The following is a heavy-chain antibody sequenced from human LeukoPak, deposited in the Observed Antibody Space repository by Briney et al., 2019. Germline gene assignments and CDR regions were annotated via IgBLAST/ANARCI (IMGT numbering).Heavy chain of an antibody. J-gene: IGHJ4*02. Sequence: PGGSLRLSCAASGFTFSSYGMHWVRQAPGKGLEWVAFIRYDGSNKYYADSVKGRFTISRDNSKNTLYLQMNSLRAEDTAVYYCAKGNWGRYYFDYWGQGTLVTVSS. V-gene: IGHV3-30*02. CDR1: GFTFSSYG. D-gene: IGHD7-27*01. CDR2: IRYDGSNK. CDR3: AKGNWGRYYFDY.